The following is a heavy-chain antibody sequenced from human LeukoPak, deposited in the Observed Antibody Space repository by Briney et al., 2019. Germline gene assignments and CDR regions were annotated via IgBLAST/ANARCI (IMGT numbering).Heavy chain of an antibody. CDR3: ATNLGYCSSTSCPRWFDP. CDR2: FDPEDGET. CDR1: GYTLTELS. J-gene: IGHJ5*02. Sequence: ASVKVSCKVSGYTLTELSMHWVRLAPGKGLEWMGGFDPEDGETIYAQKFQGRVTMTEDTSTDTAYMELSSLRSEDTAVYYCATNLGYCSSTSCPRWFDPWGQGTLVTVSS. D-gene: IGHD2-2*01. V-gene: IGHV1-24*01.